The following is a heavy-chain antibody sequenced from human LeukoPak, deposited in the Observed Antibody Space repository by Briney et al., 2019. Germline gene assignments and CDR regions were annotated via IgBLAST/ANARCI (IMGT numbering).Heavy chain of an antibody. CDR1: GYTFTNYA. CDR2: IHTYTGNP. CDR3: ARECDGDCYSAFDI. V-gene: IGHV7-4-1*02. Sequence: ASVKVSCKASGYTFTNYAMNWVRQAPGQGLEWMGWIHTYTGNPTYAQGFTGRFVFSLDTSVSTAYLQISSLKAEDTAVYYCARECDGDCYSAFDIWGQGTKVTVSS. J-gene: IGHJ3*02. D-gene: IGHD2-21*02.